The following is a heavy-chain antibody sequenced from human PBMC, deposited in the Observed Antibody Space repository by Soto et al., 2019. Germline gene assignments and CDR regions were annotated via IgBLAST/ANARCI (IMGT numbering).Heavy chain of an antibody. CDR3: ARDPNFGGRPNWFDP. J-gene: IGHJ5*02. Sequence: SQTLSLTCAISGDSVSSNSAAWNWIRQSPSRGLEWLGRTYYRSKWYNDYAVSVKSRIIINPDTSKNQSSLQLNSVTPDDTAVYYCARDPNFGGRPNWFDPWGQGTLVTGSS. D-gene: IGHD4-17*01. V-gene: IGHV6-1*01. CDR1: GDSVSSNSAA. CDR2: TYYRSKWYN.